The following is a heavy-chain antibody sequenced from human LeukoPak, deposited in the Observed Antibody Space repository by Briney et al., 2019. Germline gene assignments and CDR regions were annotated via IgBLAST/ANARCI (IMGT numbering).Heavy chain of an antibody. CDR3: ARVQWELRGVGSYFEY. J-gene: IGHJ4*02. CDR2: IKQDGSEK. CDR1: GFTFSSYW. D-gene: IGHD1-26*01. Sequence: PGGSLRLSCVVSGFTFSSYWMSWVRQAPGKGLEWVANIKQDGSEKYYVDSVKGRFTMSRDNAKNSLYLQMNRLRAEDTAVYYCARVQWELRGVGSYFEYWGQGALVTVSS. V-gene: IGHV3-7*01.